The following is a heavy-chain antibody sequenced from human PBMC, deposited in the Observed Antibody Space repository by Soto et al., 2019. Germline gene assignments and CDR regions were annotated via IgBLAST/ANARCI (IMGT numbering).Heavy chain of an antibody. CDR3: VRDFSRIVGATADAFDV. D-gene: IGHD1-26*01. J-gene: IGHJ3*01. CDR2: ISATSTYI. V-gene: IGHV3-21*01. Sequence: TGGSLRLSCAASGFTFSTYCMNWVRQAPGKGLEWVSSISATSTYIYYADSVKGRFSISRDNAKNSLYLQINSLRAEDTAVYYCVRDFSRIVGATADAFDVWGQVTTVTV. CDR1: GFTFSTYC.